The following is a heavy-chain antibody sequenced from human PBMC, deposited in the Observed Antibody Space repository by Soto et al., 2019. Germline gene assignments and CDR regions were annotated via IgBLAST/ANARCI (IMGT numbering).Heavy chain of an antibody. CDR2: ISSSGTGI. CDR3: ARAYSDAFDI. Sequence: PVGSLRLSCAASGFTFRDYYMTWIRQAPGKGLEWVSYISSSGTGIYYADSVKGRFTISRDNAKNSLYLQMSSLRAEDTAVYYCARAYSDAFDIWGRGTMVSVSS. J-gene: IGHJ3*02. V-gene: IGHV3-11*01. D-gene: IGHD2-15*01. CDR1: GFTFRDYY.